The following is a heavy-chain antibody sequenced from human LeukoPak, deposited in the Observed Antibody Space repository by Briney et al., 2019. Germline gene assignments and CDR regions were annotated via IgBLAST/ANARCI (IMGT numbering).Heavy chain of an antibody. CDR1: GDSISSSHW. Sequence: PSETLSLTCAVSGDSISSSHWWSWGRPSPGKGLEWIGEIYHSGNTNYNPSVKSRVAISLDKASNQFSLRLTSVTAADTAMYFCAREEMPGKFDYWGQGILVTVPS. J-gene: IGHJ4*02. CDR3: AREEMPGKFDY. CDR2: IYHSGNT. V-gene: IGHV4-4*02. D-gene: IGHD1-26*01.